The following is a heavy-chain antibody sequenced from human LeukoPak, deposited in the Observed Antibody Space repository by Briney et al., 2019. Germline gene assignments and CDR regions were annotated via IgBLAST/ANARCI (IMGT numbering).Heavy chain of an antibody. CDR2: ISGSGGST. CDR3: AKGWQQLVFGGGY. D-gene: IGHD6-13*01. J-gene: IGHJ4*02. CDR1: GFTFSSYA. V-gene: IGHV3-23*01. Sequence: PGGSLRLSCAASGFTFSSYAMSWVRQAPGKGLEWVSAISGSGGSTHYADSVKGRFTISRDNSKNTLYLQMNSLRAEDTAVYYCAKGWQQLVFGGGYWGQGTLVTVSS.